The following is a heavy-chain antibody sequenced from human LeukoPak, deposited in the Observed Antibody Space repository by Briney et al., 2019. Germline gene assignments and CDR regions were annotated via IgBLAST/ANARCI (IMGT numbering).Heavy chain of an antibody. CDR3: AKRTDSSGYYFDY. V-gene: IGHV3-23*01. CDR1: GFTFSSYA. CDR2: ISGSGGST. J-gene: IGHJ4*02. D-gene: IGHD3-22*01. Sequence: GGSLRLSCAASGFTFSSYAMSWVRQAPGKGLEWVSVISGSGGSTYYADSVKGRFTISRDNSKNALYLQMNSLRAEDTAVYYCAKRTDSSGYYFDYWGQGTLVTVSS.